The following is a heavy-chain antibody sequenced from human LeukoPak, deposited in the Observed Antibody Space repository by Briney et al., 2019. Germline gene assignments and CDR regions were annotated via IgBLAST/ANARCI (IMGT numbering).Heavy chain of an antibody. J-gene: IGHJ6*03. D-gene: IGHD4-17*01. CDR3: AREAYGGYVDDFYYYYYMDV. Sequence: GGSLRLSCAASGLTFNDHYMTWIRQAPGKGLEWVSYISPRSTTIYYADSVKGRFTISRDNAKNSLYLQMNSLGAEDTAVYYCAREAYGGYVDDFYYYYYMDVWGKGTTVSVSS. V-gene: IGHV3-11*04. CDR2: ISPRSTTI. CDR1: GLTFNDHY.